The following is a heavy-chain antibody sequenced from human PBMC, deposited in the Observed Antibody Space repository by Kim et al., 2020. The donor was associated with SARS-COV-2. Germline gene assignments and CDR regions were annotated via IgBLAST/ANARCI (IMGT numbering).Heavy chain of an antibody. Sequence: SETLSLTCAVYGGSFSGYYWSWIRQPPGKGLEWIGEINHSGSTNYNPSLKSRVTISVDTSKNQFSLKLSSVTAADTAVYYCAREKLVKPVASRYFDLWGRGTLVTVSS. CDR2: INHSGST. CDR3: AREKLVKPVASRYFDL. CDR1: GGSFSGYY. D-gene: IGHD6-6*01. J-gene: IGHJ2*01. V-gene: IGHV4-34*01.